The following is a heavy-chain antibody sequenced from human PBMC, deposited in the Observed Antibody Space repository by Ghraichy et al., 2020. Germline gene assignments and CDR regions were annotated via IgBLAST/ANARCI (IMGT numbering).Heavy chain of an antibody. Sequence: GGSLRLSCAVSGFSVSDYNMNWVRQAPGKGLAWVSFISDSGSHIFYADSVKGRFTISRDNTKNLLFLQMDSLRGEDTAVYYCAGRGTVAAAAIGVVDYHYGMDVWGQGTTVTVSS. V-gene: IGHV3-21*04. CDR1: GFSVSDYN. CDR2: ISDSGSHI. CDR3: AGRGTVAAAAIGVVDYHYGMDV. J-gene: IGHJ6*02. D-gene: IGHD6-13*01.